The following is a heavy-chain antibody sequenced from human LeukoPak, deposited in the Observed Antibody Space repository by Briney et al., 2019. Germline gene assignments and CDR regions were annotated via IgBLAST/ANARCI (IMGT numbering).Heavy chain of an antibody. J-gene: IGHJ4*02. Sequence: ASVKVSCKASGYTFTSYDINWVRQATGQGLEWMGWMNPNSGNTGYAQKFQGRVTMTRDMSTSTVYMELSSLRSEDTAVYYCARVREGATFDYWGQGTLVTVSS. CDR1: GYTFTSYD. CDR2: MNPNSGNT. V-gene: IGHV1-8*01. D-gene: IGHD1-26*01. CDR3: ARVREGATFDY.